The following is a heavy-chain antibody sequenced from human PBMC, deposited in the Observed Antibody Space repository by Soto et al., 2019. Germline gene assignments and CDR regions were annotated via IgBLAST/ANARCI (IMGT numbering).Heavy chain of an antibody. CDR2: IYYSGST. J-gene: IGHJ4*02. CDR3: ARLRDYVWGSYRLDY. D-gene: IGHD3-16*02. Sequence: QLQLQESGPGLVKPSETLSLTCTVSGGSISSSSYYWGWIRQPPGKGLEWIGSIYYSGSTYYNPSLKSRVTISVDTSKNQFSLKLSSVTAADTAVYYCARLRDYVWGSYRLDYWGQGTLVTVSS. V-gene: IGHV4-39*01. CDR1: GGSISSSSYY.